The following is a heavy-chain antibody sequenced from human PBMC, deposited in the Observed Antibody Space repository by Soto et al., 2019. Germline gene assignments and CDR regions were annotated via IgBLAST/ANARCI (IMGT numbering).Heavy chain of an antibody. V-gene: IGHV1-69*01. CDR2: IIPIFGTA. D-gene: IGHD3-16*01. J-gene: IGHJ4*02. CDR3: ARLGGGYGPPGLDY. CDR1: GGTFSSYA. Sequence: QVQLVQSGAEVKKPGSSVKVSCKASGGTFSSYAISWVRQAPGQGLEWMGGIIPIFGTANYAQKFQGRVTITADESTSKAYMERSSLRSEDTVVYYCARLGGGYGPPGLDYWGQGTLVTVSS.